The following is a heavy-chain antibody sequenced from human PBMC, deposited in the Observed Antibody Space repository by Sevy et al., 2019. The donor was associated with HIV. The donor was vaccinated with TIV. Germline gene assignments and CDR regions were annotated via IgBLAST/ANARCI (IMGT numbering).Heavy chain of an antibody. CDR1: GFTFSGSA. J-gene: IGHJ4*02. CDR2: IRSKANSYAT. D-gene: IGHD1-26*01. Sequence: GGSLRLSCAASGFTFSGSAMHWVRQASGKGLEWVGRIRSKANSYATAYAASVKGRFTISREDSKNTGYLQMNSLKTEDTAVYYCTSRGSYYVSGDYWGQGTLVTVSS. V-gene: IGHV3-73*01. CDR3: TSRGSYYVSGDY.